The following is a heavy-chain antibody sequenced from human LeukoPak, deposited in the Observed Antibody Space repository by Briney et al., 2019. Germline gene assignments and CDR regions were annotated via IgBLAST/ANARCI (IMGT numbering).Heavy chain of an antibody. V-gene: IGHV4-31*03. CDR2: IYYSGST. CDR1: GGSLSRGGYY. Sequence: SETLSLTCTFSGGSLSRGGYYWRWIRHHPGKGLEWLGYIYYSGSTYYNPSLKSRVTISVDTSKNQFSLKLSSVTAADTAVYYCARVPYYYYSSRGVWYFDYWGQGTLVTVSS. J-gene: IGHJ4*02. CDR3: ARVPYYYYSSRGVWYFDY. D-gene: IGHD3-22*01.